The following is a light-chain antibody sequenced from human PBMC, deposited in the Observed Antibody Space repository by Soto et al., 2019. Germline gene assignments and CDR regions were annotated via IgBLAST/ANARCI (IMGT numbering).Light chain of an antibody. Sequence: IVLTQSPGTLSSSPGERATLSCRASQSVSTSNLAWYQQRPGQAPRLLIYGASRRATGIPDRFSGSGSGTDFTLTISSLEPEDFAVYYCQQYGSSKTFGQGTKVDIK. CDR1: QSVSTSN. CDR3: QQYGSSKT. CDR2: GAS. V-gene: IGKV3-20*01. J-gene: IGKJ1*01.